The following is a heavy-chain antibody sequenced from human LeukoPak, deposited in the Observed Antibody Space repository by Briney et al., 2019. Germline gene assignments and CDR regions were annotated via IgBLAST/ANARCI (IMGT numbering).Heavy chain of an antibody. Sequence: SETLSLTCTVSGGSISSYYWSWIRQPPGKGLEWIGYIYTSGSTDYNPSLMSRVTISVDTSKNQFSLKLSSVTAADTAVYYCARLVNRIQLDYFDYWGQGTLVTVSS. CDR2: IYTSGST. D-gene: IGHD5-18*01. CDR3: ARLVNRIQLDYFDY. CDR1: GGSISSYY. V-gene: IGHV4-4*09. J-gene: IGHJ4*02.